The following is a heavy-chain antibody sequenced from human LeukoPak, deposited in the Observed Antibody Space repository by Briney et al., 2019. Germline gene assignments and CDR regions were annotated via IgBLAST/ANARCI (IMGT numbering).Heavy chain of an antibody. Sequence: ASVKVSCTASGYTFTRYGISCVGQAPGHGRGGMGWISAYNGNTNYAQKLQGRVTMTTDTSTSTAYMELRSLQSDDTAVYYCATKRAGFAEFNYYYYMDVWGKGTTVTISS. CDR2: ISAYNGNT. D-gene: IGHD3-10*01. J-gene: IGHJ6*03. CDR1: GYTFTRYG. V-gene: IGHV1-18*01. CDR3: ATKRAGFAEFNYYYYMDV.